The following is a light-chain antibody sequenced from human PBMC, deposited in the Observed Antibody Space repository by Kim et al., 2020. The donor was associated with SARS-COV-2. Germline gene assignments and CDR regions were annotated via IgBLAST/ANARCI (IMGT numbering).Light chain of an antibody. CDR3: QEYKISPNT. CDR1: QAIDIY. CDR2: GAS. V-gene: IGKV1-27*01. Sequence: IQMTQSPSSLSVSVGDRVTITCRASQAIDIYLAWYQQKPGKVPKLLIYGASTLQSGVPSRFGGSGSGTDFTFTISSLQPEDVATYYCQEYKISPNTFGQGTTLEI. J-gene: IGKJ2*01.